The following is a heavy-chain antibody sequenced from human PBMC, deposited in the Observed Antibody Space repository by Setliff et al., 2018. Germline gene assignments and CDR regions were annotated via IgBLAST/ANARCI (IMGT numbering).Heavy chain of an antibody. D-gene: IGHD1-26*01. Sequence: GGSLRLSCAASGFTFSSYWMSWVRQAPGKGLEWVSYITSSSSTIDYADSVKGRFTISRDDAKNSLYLQMNSLRAEDTAVYYCARDRGSGSYFLRYFDYWGQGTLVTVSS. CDR1: GFTFSSYW. J-gene: IGHJ4*02. CDR2: ITSSSSTI. CDR3: ARDRGSGSYFLRYFDY. V-gene: IGHV3-48*01.